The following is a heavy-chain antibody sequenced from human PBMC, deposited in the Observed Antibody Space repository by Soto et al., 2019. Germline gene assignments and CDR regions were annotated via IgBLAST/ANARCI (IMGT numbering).Heavy chain of an antibody. CDR1: GFTFGSFA. CDR3: ASGSSGVRFDY. J-gene: IGHJ4*02. Sequence: ESGGGVVQPGRSLSLSCAASGFTFGSFAMHWFRQAPGKGLEWVAVIWYDGSNKYYADSVKGRFTISRDNSKNTLYLQMNTLRAADTAVYYCASGSSGVRFDYWGQGTLVTVSS. CDR2: IWYDGSNK. D-gene: IGHD2-15*01. V-gene: IGHV3-33*01.